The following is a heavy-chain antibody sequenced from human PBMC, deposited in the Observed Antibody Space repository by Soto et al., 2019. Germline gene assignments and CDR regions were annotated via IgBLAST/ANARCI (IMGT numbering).Heavy chain of an antibody. Sequence: SETLSLTCAVYCGSFSGYYWSWIRQPPGKGLEWIGEINHSGSTNYNPSLKSRVTISVDTSKNQFSLKLSSVTAADTAVYYCARGDLTMVRGVISYYYYYMDVWGKGTTVTVSS. J-gene: IGHJ6*03. CDR1: CGSFSGYY. D-gene: IGHD3-10*01. CDR2: INHSGST. V-gene: IGHV4-34*01. CDR3: ARGDLTMVRGVISYYYYYMDV.